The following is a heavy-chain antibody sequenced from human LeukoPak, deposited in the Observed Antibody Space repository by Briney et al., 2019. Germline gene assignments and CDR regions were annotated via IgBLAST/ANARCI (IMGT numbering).Heavy chain of an antibody. J-gene: IGHJ5*02. D-gene: IGHD6-6*01. CDR1: GFTFSSYG. Sequence: HTGGSLRLSCAASGFTFSSYGMSWVRQAPGKGLEWVSAISGSGGSTYYADSVKGRFTISRDNSKNTLYLQMNSLRAEDTAVYYCAKSSSGGWSPNNWFDPWGQGTLVTVSS. CDR2: ISGSGGST. V-gene: IGHV3-23*01. CDR3: AKSSSGGWSPNNWFDP.